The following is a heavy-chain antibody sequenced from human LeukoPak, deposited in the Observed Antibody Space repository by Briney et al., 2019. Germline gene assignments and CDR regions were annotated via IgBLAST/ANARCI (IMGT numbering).Heavy chain of an antibody. Sequence: PGVSLRLSCAASGFTFSSYWMHWVRQAPGKGLVWVSRINSDASSTSYTDSVKGRFTISRDNAKNTLYLQMSNLRAEDTAVYFCARGGGLDVWGQGATVTVSS. D-gene: IGHD3-16*01. CDR1: GFTFSSYW. V-gene: IGHV3-74*01. J-gene: IGHJ6*02. CDR3: ARGGGLDV. CDR2: INSDASST.